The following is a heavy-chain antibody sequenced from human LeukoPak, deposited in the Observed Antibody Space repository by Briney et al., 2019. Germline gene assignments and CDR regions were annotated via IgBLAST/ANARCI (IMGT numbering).Heavy chain of an antibody. CDR2: INHSGST. D-gene: IGHD3-22*01. CDR1: GGSFSGYY. Sequence: KTSETLSLTCAVYGGSFSGYYWSWIRQPPGKGLEWIGEINHSGSTNYNPSLKSRVTISVDTSKNQFSLKLSSVTAADTAVYYCAREPLSSGYYYVLVPLDAFDIWGQGTMVTVSS. V-gene: IGHV4-34*01. J-gene: IGHJ3*02. CDR3: AREPLSSGYYYVLVPLDAFDI.